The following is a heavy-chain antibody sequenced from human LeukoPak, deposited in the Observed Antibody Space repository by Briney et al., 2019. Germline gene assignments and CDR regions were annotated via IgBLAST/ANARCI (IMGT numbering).Heavy chain of an antibody. CDR3: TTDPPIVGVPAAMGGKEY. CDR1: GFTFSNAW. J-gene: IGHJ4*02. Sequence: GGSLRLSCAASGFTFSNAWMSWVRQAPGKGLEWVGRIKSKTDGGTTDYAAPVKGRFTISRDDSKNTLYLQMNSLKTEDTAVYYCTTDPPIVGVPAAMGGKEYWGQGTLVTVSS. CDR2: IKSKTDGGTT. D-gene: IGHD2-2*01. V-gene: IGHV3-15*01.